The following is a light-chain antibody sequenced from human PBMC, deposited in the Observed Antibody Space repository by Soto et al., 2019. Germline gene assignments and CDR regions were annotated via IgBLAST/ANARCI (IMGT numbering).Light chain of an antibody. V-gene: IGKV1-5*03. J-gene: IGKJ1*01. CDR2: EAS. CDR1: QSVNRW. CDR3: QQYNSYSWT. Sequence: DIQMTQSPCTLSASVGGGCTSTCRASQSVNRWLAWYQQKPGKAPKLLIYEASSLESGVPSRFGGSGSGTEFTLTISSLQPDDFAIYYCQQYNSYSWTFGQGTKVDIK.